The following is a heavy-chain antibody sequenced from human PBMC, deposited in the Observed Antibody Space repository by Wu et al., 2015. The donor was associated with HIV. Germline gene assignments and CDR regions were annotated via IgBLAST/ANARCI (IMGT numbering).Heavy chain of an antibody. CDR1: GYIFTDYY. J-gene: IGHJ6*02. V-gene: IGHV1-2*02. CDR3: AINTDSVATSLYSLGV. Sequence: QVQLLQSGAEVRKPGASVRVSCKTSGYIFTDYYMHWVRQAPGQGLQWMGWIIPHSGDTNSAQKFQGRVTLTRDTSISTAYMELSSLRSDDTAVYYCAINTDSVATSLYSLGVWGQGTVVTVSS. CDR2: IIPHSGDT. D-gene: IGHD5-12*01.